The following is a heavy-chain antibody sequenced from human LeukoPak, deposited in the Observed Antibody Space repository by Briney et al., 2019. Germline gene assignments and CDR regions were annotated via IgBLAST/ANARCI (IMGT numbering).Heavy chain of an antibody. CDR3: TSRRSAVAGLDY. CDR1: GFTFTTYA. Sequence: PGGSLRLSCAASGFTFTTYAMAWVRQAPGKGLEWVGRIRSKANSYATAYAASVKGRFTISRDDSKNTAYLQMNSLKTEDTAVYYCTSRRSAVAGLDYWGQGTLVTVSS. J-gene: IGHJ4*02. V-gene: IGHV3-73*01. CDR2: IRSKANSYAT. D-gene: IGHD6-19*01.